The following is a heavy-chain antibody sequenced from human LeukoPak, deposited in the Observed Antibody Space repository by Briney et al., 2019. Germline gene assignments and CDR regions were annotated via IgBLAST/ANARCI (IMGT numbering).Heavy chain of an antibody. J-gene: IGHJ5*02. V-gene: IGHV5-51*01. CDR3: ARPSDYYDSSGYSNWFDP. CDR2: IYPGVSDT. CDR1: GYSFTSYW. D-gene: IGHD3-22*01. Sequence: GESLKISCKGSGYSFTSYWIGWVRQMPGRGLEWMGIIYPGVSDTRYSPSFQGQVTISADKSISTAYLQWSSLKASDTAMYYCARPSDYYDSSGYSNWFDPWGQGTLVTVSS.